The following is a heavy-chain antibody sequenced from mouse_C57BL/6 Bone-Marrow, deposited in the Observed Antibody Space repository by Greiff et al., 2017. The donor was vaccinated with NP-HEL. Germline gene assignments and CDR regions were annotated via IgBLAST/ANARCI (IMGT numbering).Heavy chain of an antibody. Sequence: EVHLVESGGGLVKPGGSLKLSCAASGFTFSDYGMHWVRQAPEKGLEWVAYISSGSSTIYYADTVKGRFTFSIDNAKNTPFLQMTSLRSDDTAMYYCARGGIYYGNYYYAMDYWGQGTSVTVSS. CDR1: GFTFSDYG. CDR2: ISSGSSTI. J-gene: IGHJ4*01. V-gene: IGHV5-17*01. CDR3: ARGGIYYGNYYYAMDY. D-gene: IGHD2-1*01.